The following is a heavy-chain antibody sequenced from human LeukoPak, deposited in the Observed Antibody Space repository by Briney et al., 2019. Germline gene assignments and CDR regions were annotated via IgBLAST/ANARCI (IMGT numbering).Heavy chain of an antibody. CDR1: GGSFSGYY. J-gene: IGHJ4*02. CDR2: INRSGST. V-gene: IGHV4-34*01. Sequence: SETLSLTCAVYGGSFSGYYWSWIRQPPGKGLEWIGEINRSGSTNYNPSLKSRVTISVDTSKNQFSLKLSSVTAADTAVYYCARLSYDYIWGSYRYTGFDYWGQGTLVTVSS. D-gene: IGHD3-16*02. CDR3: ARLSYDYIWGSYRYTGFDY.